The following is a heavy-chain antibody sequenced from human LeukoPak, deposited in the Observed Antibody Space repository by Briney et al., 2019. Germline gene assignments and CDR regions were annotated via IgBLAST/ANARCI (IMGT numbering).Heavy chain of an antibody. D-gene: IGHD2-21*02. V-gene: IGHV3-48*01. J-gene: IGHJ4*02. CDR2: ISASRSSI. Sequence: PGGSLRLSCVVSGFTFSNYGMNWVRQAPGKGLEWVSYISASRSSISYADSVKGRFTISRDNSKNTLYLQMNSLRAEDTAVYYCAKDIVAYCGGDCYPSFDYWGQGTLVTVSS. CDR1: GFTFSNYG. CDR3: AKDIVAYCGGDCYPSFDY.